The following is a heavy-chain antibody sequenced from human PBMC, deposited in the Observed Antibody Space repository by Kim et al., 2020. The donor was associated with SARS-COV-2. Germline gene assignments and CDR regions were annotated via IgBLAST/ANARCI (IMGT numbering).Heavy chain of an antibody. CDR2: IWYDGRNK. J-gene: IGHJ6*02. Sequence: GGSLILSCAASGFAFSTYGMHWVRQAPGKGLEWVAVIWYDGRNKYYADSMKGRFTISRDNSKNTVYLEMNSLRVEDTAVYYCARDRTGYYYGMDVWGQGT. CDR3: ARDRTGYYYGMDV. CDR1: GFAFSTYG. V-gene: IGHV3-33*01.